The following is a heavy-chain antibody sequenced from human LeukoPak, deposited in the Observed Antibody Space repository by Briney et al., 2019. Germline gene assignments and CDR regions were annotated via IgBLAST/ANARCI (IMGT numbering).Heavy chain of an antibody. CDR2: IYSGGST. Sequence: PGGSLRLSCAASGFTVSSNYMSWVRQAPGKGLEWVSVIYSGGSTYYADSVKGRFTISRDNSKNTLYLQMNSLRAEDTAVYYCAKGGWLEEGAFDIWGQGTMVTVSS. CDR1: GFTVSSNY. CDR3: AKGGWLEEGAFDI. V-gene: IGHV3-53*01. D-gene: IGHD6-19*01. J-gene: IGHJ3*02.